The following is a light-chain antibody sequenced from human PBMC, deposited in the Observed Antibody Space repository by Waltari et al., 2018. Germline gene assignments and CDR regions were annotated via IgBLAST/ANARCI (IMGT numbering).Light chain of an antibody. CDR2: EVF. J-gene: IGLJ2*01. CDR1: SSDVGAYNY. CDR3: SSYAGNNNFL. V-gene: IGLV2-8*01. Sequence: QSALTQPPSASGPPGQSVTIFCTATSSDVGAYNYVSWYQLHPGKAPKLMIDEVFKRPSGVPDRFSGSKSGNTASLTVSGLQAEDEADYYCSSYAGNNNFLFGGGTKLTVL.